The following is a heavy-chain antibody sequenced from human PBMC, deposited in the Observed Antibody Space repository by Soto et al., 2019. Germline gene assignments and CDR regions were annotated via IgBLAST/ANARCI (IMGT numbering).Heavy chain of an antibody. V-gene: IGHV1-8*01. D-gene: IGHD5-18*01. Sequence: QVQLVQSGAEVKKPGASVKVSCKASGYTFTSYDINWVRQATGQGLEWMGWMNPNSGNTVYAQKFXXIVTMTRNTSISTAYMELSSLRSEYTAVYYWARERSYGLDYWGQGTLVTVSS. CDR3: ARERSYGLDY. J-gene: IGHJ4*02. CDR2: MNPNSGNT. CDR1: GYTFTSYD.